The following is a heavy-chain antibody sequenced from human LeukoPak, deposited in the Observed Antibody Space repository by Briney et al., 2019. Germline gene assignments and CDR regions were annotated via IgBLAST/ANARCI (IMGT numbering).Heavy chain of an antibody. Sequence: PPGGSLRLSCAASGFTLSSYSMNWVRQAPGKGLEWVSYISSSSSTVYSADSVKGRFTISRDNAKNSLYLQMNSLRAEDTAVYYCARDPTGWDSYGYGELWFDPWGQGTLVTVSS. D-gene: IGHD5-18*01. J-gene: IGHJ5*02. CDR3: ARDPTGWDSYGYGELWFDP. V-gene: IGHV3-48*04. CDR2: ISSSSSTV. CDR1: GFTLSSYS.